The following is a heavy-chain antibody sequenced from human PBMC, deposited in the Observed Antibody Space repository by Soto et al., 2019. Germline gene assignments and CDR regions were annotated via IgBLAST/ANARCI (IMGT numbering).Heavy chain of an antibody. CDR3: ATSPSNYYVWGSPPDY. CDR2: INAGNGNT. D-gene: IGHD3-16*01. CDR1: GYTFTSYA. J-gene: IGHJ4*02. V-gene: IGHV1-3*01. Sequence: QVQLVQSGAEVKKPGASVKVSCKASGYTFTSYAMHWVRQAPGQRLEWMGWINAGNGNTKYSQKFQGRVTITRDTSASTAYMELSSLRSEDTAVYYCATSPSNYYVWGSPPDYWGQGTLVTVSS.